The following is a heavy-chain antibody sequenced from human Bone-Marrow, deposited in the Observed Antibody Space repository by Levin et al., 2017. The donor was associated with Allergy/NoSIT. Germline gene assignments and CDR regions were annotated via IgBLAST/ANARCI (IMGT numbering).Heavy chain of an antibody. CDR2: ISYDGSNK. D-gene: IGHD2-2*01. Sequence: QPGGSLRLSCAASGFTFSSYGMHWVRQAPGKGLEWVAVISYDGSNKYYADSVKGRFTISRDNSKNTLYLQMNSLRAEDTAVYYCAKDLRYCSSTSCYFYYYYYYGMDVWGQGTTVTVSS. J-gene: IGHJ6*02. V-gene: IGHV3-30*18. CDR1: GFTFSSYG. CDR3: AKDLRYCSSTSCYFYYYYYYGMDV.